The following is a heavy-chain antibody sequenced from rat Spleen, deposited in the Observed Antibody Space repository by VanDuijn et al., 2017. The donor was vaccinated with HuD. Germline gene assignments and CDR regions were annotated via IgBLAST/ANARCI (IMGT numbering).Heavy chain of an antibody. CDR3: ARRHYGYTDYFDY. J-gene: IGHJ2*01. V-gene: IGHV5-25*01. D-gene: IGHD1-9*01. CDR2: INAGDNT. CDR1: GFTYTNYV. Sequence: EVQLVESGGGLVQPGRSLKLSCAASGFTYTNYVMAWVRPAPTKGLEWVASINAGDNTYYPDSVKGRFTISRDNAKSTVYLQMDSLRSEDTATYYCARRHYGYTDYFDYWGQGVMVTVSS.